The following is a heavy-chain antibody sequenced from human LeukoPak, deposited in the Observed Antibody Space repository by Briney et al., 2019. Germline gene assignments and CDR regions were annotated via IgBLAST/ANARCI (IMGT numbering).Heavy chain of an antibody. Sequence: TSETLSLTCAVYGGSFSGYYWSWIRQPPGRGLEWIGEINHSGSTNYNPSLKSRVTISADTSKNLFSLKLSSVTAADTAVYYCARAGPGYSYGCTPFSFDSWGQGTLVTVSS. CDR3: ARAGPGYSYGCTPFSFDS. V-gene: IGHV4-34*01. CDR2: INHSGST. CDR1: GGSFSGYY. D-gene: IGHD5-18*01. J-gene: IGHJ4*02.